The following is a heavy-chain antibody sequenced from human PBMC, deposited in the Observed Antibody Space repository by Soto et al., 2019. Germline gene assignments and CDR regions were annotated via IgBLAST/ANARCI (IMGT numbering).Heavy chain of an antibody. CDR3: ARDLLITYYYDSSGYGLFDY. Sequence: ASVKVSCKASGYTFTGYYMHWVRQAPGQGLEWMGRINPSGGSTSYAQKFQGRVTMTRDTSTSTVYMELSSLRSEDTAVYYCARDLLITYYYDSSGYGLFDYWGQGTLVTVSS. D-gene: IGHD3-22*01. J-gene: IGHJ4*02. V-gene: IGHV1-46*01. CDR1: GYTFTGYY. CDR2: INPSGGST.